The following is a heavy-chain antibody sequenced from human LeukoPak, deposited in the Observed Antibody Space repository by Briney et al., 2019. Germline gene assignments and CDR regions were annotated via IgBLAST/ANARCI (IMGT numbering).Heavy chain of an antibody. Sequence: ASVKVSCKASGYTFTSYDINWVRQATGQGLEWMGWMNPNSGNTGYAQKFQGRVTITADKSTSTAYMELSSLRSEDTAVYYCARATGTYDSSGYYDAFDIWGQGTMVTVSS. CDR1: GYTFTSYD. V-gene: IGHV1-8*01. CDR3: ARATGTYDSSGYYDAFDI. J-gene: IGHJ3*02. CDR2: MNPNSGNT. D-gene: IGHD3-22*01.